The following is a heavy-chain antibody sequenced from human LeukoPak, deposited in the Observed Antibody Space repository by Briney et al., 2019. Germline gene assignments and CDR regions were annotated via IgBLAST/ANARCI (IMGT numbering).Heavy chain of an antibody. CDR1: GFTFSSYG. CDR2: IWYDGSNK. V-gene: IGHV3-33*06. Sequence: GGSLRLSCAASGFTFSSYGMHWVRQAPGKGLEWVAVIWYDGSNKYYADSVKGRFTISRDNSKNTLYLQMNSLSAEDTAVYYCAKGGCSSTSCYGEVYYYYMDVWGKGTTVTVSS. CDR3: AKGGCSSTSCYGEVYYYYMDV. D-gene: IGHD2-2*01. J-gene: IGHJ6*03.